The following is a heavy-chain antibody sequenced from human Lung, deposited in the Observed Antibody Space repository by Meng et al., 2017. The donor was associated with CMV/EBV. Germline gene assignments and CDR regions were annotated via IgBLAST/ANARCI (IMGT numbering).Heavy chain of an antibody. CDR3: AKPGHRTTRLCDS. Sequence: GESLKISCASCGFTFSDFGMHWVRQAPGKGLEWVAYVRFDGSDKFYADSVKGRFAVSRDNSKNTLFLQVNSLRPEYAAGYYCAKPGHRTTRLCDSWGRGTXVTVSS. V-gene: IGHV3-30*02. CDR2: VRFDGSDK. CDR1: GFTFSDFG. D-gene: IGHD3-16*01. J-gene: IGHJ4*02.